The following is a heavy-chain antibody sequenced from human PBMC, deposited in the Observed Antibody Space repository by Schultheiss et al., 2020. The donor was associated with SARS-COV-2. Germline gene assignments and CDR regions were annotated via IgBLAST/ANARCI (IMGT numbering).Heavy chain of an antibody. J-gene: IGHJ5*02. CDR3: ARVQGYCSGGSCPYNWFDP. Sequence: SETLSLTCTVSGGSISSSSYYWSWIRQPPGKGLEWIGEINHSGSTNYNPSLKSRVTISVDTSKNQFSLKLSSVTAADTAVYYCARVQGYCSGGSCPYNWFDPWGQGTLVTVSS. CDR2: INHSGST. D-gene: IGHD2-15*01. V-gene: IGHV4-39*07. CDR1: GGSISSSSYY.